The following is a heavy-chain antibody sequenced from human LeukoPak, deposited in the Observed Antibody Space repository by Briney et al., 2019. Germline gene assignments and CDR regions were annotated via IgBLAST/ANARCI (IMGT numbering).Heavy chain of an antibody. Sequence: GTSVKVSCKASGYTFTGYYMHWVRQAPGQGLEWMGWINPNSGGTNYAQKFQGRVTMTRDTSISTAYMELSRLRSDDTAVYYCARGLRGLRLGELSSAPLSDYSGQGTLVTVSS. CDR3: ARGLRGLRLGELSSAPLSDY. CDR2: INPNSGGT. CDR1: GYTFTGYY. V-gene: IGHV1-2*02. D-gene: IGHD3-16*02. J-gene: IGHJ4*02.